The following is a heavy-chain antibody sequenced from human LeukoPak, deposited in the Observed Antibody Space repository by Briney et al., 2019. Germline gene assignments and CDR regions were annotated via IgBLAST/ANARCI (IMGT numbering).Heavy chain of an antibody. V-gene: IGHV3-23*01. CDR3: AKDAFCTSTNCYASYFDY. CDR2: ISGSGGTT. CDR1: GFTFSSYA. D-gene: IGHD2-2*01. J-gene: IGHJ4*02. Sequence: PGGSLRLSCAASGFTFSSYAMSWVRQAPGKGLEWVSAISGSGGTTHYADSVKGRFTISRDRSKNTLYLQMHSLGAEDTAVYYCAKDAFCTSTNCYASYFDYWGQGTLVTVSS.